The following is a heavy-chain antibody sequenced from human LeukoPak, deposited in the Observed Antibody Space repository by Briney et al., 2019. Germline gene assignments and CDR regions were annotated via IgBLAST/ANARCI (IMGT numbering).Heavy chain of an antibody. Sequence: GGSLRLSCAASGFTFSSYAMHWVRQAPGKGLEWVSGISWNSGSIGYADSVKGRFTISRDNAKNSLYLQMNSLRAEDTALYYCAKDYDLLTGTNAFDIWGQGTMVTVSS. D-gene: IGHD1-20*01. CDR2: ISWNSGSI. CDR3: AKDYDLLTGTNAFDI. V-gene: IGHV3-9*01. CDR1: GFTFSSYA. J-gene: IGHJ3*02.